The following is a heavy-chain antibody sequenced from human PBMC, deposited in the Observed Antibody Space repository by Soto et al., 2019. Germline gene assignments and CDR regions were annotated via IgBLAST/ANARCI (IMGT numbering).Heavy chain of an antibody. CDR3: AKDKAIDQQVLNTDGMNV. J-gene: IGHJ6*02. V-gene: IGHV3-9*01. CDR2: FSWNRRNT. Sequence: PGGSLRLSCAASGFSFEDYGMHWVRQAPGKGLEWVSSFSWNRRNTAYADYVKGRFTVSRDNAKKSLYHQMNSLRPEDTALYYCAKDKAIDQQVLNTDGMNVWCQGTTVTVAS. D-gene: IGHD3-22*01. CDR1: GFSFEDYG.